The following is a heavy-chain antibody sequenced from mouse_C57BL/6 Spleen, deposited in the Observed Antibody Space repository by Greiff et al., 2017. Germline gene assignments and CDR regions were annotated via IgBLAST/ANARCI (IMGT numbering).Heavy chain of an antibody. Sequence: EVNVVESGGGLVKPGGSLKLSCAASGFTFSSYTMSWVRQTPEKRLEWVATISGGGGNTYYPDSVKGRFTISRDNAKNTLYLQMSSLRSADTALYYCARDGYGNYLDYWGQGTTLTVSS. D-gene: IGHD2-10*02. V-gene: IGHV5-9*01. CDR2: ISGGGGNT. J-gene: IGHJ2*01. CDR1: GFTFSSYT. CDR3: ARDGYGNYLDY.